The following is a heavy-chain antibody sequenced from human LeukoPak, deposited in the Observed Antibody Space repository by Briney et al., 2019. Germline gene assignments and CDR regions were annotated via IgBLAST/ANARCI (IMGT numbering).Heavy chain of an antibody. V-gene: IGHV4-59*01. CDR2: IHYSGRT. D-gene: IGHD2-2*01. J-gene: IGHJ4*02. CDR1: GGSLSSFY. CDR3: ARGNCSSASCDVSPDS. Sequence: SETVSLTCTISGGSLSSFYWSWIRQPPGKGLEWIGYIHYSGRTNYNPSLKSRVTMTVDTSKNQFSLKLSSVTAADTAVYYCARGNCSSASCDVSPDSWGQGTLVTVSS.